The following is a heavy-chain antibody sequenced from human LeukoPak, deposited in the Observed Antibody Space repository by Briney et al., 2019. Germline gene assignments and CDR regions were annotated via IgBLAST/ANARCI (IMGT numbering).Heavy chain of an antibody. CDR1: GFTLRSYS. Sequence: GGSLRLSCAASGFTLRSYSMNWVRQAPGKGLEWVSSISSSSSYIYYADSVKGRFTISRDNAKNSLYLQMNSLRAEDTAVYYCARDKQWLLDYWGQGTLVTVSS. D-gene: IGHD6-19*01. J-gene: IGHJ4*02. CDR3: ARDKQWLLDY. CDR2: ISSSSSYI. V-gene: IGHV3-21*01.